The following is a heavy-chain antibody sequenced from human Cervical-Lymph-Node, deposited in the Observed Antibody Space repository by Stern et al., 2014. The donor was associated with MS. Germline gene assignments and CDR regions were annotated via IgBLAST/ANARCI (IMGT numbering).Heavy chain of an antibody. CDR3: ARGAPPEN. D-gene: IGHD1-26*01. J-gene: IGHJ4*02. Sequence: EDQLVESGAEVKKPGESLKISCKTAGYSFTNYWIGWVRQMPGKGLEWMGIIYPSDSDTRSSPSFQGQVIISADKSIGTAYLQWRSLKASDSGIYYCARGAPPENWGQGTLVTVSS. CDR2: IYPSDSDT. V-gene: IGHV5-51*03. CDR1: GYSFTNYW.